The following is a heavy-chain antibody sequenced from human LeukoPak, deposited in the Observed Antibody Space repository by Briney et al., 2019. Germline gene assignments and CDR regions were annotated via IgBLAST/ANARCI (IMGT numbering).Heavy chain of an antibody. V-gene: IGHV4-59*01. Sequence: PSETLSLTCTVSGGSISGYYWSWIRQPPGKGLEWIGFIYYSGSTNYNPSLKSRVTISVDTSKNQFSLKLSSVTAADTAVYYCAGEGRGLFSMRMYYFDYWGQGTLVTVSS. CDR3: AGEGRGLFSMRMYYFDY. CDR2: IYYSGST. D-gene: IGHD2/OR15-2a*01. CDR1: GGSISGYY. J-gene: IGHJ4*02.